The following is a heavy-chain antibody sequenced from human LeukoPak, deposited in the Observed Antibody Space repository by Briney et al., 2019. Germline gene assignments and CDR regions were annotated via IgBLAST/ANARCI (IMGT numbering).Heavy chain of an antibody. CDR3: ARDTYGSGSYTWIY. D-gene: IGHD3-10*01. CDR2: IYTSGST. V-gene: IGHV4-4*07. Sequence: KPSETLPLTCTVSGGSISSYYWSWIRQPAGKGLEWIGRIYTSGSTNYNPSLKSRVTMSVDMSKNQFSLKLSSVTAADTAVYYCARDTYGSGSYTWIYWGQGTLVTVSS. CDR1: GGSISSYY. J-gene: IGHJ4*02.